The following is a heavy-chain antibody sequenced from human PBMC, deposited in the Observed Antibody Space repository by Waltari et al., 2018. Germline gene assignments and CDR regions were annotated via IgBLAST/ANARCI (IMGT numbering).Heavy chain of an antibody. CDR1: GGSISSYY. J-gene: IGHJ5*02. CDR2: YYSSGST. V-gene: IGHV4-59*01. Sequence: QVQLQESGPGLVKPSETLSLTCTVSGGSISSYYWSWIRQPPGQGLEWIGCYYSSGSTNYNPSLKSRVTISVDTSKNQFSLKLSSVTAADTAVYYCARGGGDYDILTGYYANWFDPWGQGTLVTVSS. CDR3: ARGGGDYDILTGYYANWFDP. D-gene: IGHD3-9*01.